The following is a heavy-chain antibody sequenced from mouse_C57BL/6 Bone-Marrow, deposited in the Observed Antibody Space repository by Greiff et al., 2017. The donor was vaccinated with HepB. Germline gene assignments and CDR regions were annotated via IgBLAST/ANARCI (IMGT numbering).Heavy chain of an antibody. CDR1: GYSFTGYY. D-gene: IGHD3-2*02. J-gene: IGHJ2*01. Sequence: EVQLQQSGPELVKPGASVKISCKASGYSFTGYYMNWVKQSPEKSLEWIGEINPSTGGTTYNQKFKAKATLTVDKSSSTAYMQLKSLTSEDSAVYYCARQATFFYYFDYWGQGTTLTVSS. CDR2: INPSTGGT. CDR3: ARQATFFYYFDY. V-gene: IGHV1-42*01.